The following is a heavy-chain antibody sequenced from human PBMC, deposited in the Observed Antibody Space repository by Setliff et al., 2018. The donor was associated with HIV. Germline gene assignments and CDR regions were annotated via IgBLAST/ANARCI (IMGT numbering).Heavy chain of an antibody. J-gene: IGHJ4*02. CDR3: ARFPSSTSFYYFDY. CDR2: IYYSGST. V-gene: IGHV4-59*12. D-gene: IGHD2-2*01. Sequence: NPSETLSLTCAVYGGSLSGYHWSWIRQSPGKGLEWIGYIYYSGSTKYNPSLKSRLTISVDTSKNQFSLKLYSVTAADTAVYYCARFPSSTSFYYFDYWGQGTLVTGLL. CDR1: GGSLSGYH.